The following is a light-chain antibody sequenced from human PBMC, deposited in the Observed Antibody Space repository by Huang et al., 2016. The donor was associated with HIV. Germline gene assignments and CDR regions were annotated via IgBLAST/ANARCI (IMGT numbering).Light chain of an antibody. V-gene: IGKV1-39*01. CDR3: QQSASTPRIT. CDR2: GTS. Sequence: DIRMTQSPSSLSASVGDRVTISCRASQNIGNSLNWYQQKPGKARKLLMYGTSNLQSGVPLRFRGSGSGTDFTLTITSLQPDDFATYCCQQSASTPRITFGPGTTVDV. J-gene: IGKJ3*01. CDR1: QNIGNS.